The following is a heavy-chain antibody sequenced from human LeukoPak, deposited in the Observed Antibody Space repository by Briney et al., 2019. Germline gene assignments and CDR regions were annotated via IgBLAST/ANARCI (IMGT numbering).Heavy chain of an antibody. CDR2: ISSSGSAI. V-gene: IGHV3-48*04. CDR1: GFTLSSYS. J-gene: IGHJ5*02. CDR3: ARDITMSSLDP. D-gene: IGHD3-10*02. Sequence: GGSLRLSCAASGFTLSSYSMNWVRQFPGKGLEWVSYISSSGSAIYYADSVRGRFTISRDIAKNSLYLQMNSLRAEDTAVYYCARDITMSSLDPWGQGTLVTVSS.